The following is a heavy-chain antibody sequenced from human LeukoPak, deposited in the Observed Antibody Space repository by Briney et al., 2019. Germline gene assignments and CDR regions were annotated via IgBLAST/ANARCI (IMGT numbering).Heavy chain of an antibody. CDR2: IIPIFGTA. Sequence: ASVKVSCKASGGTFSSYAISWVRQAPGQGLEWIGGIIPIFGTANYAQKFQGRVTITTDESTSTAYMELSSLRSEDTAVYYCARTERYDFWSGYYYYYYMDVWGKGTTVTVSS. CDR1: GGTFSSYA. J-gene: IGHJ6*03. V-gene: IGHV1-69*05. CDR3: ARTERYDFWSGYYYYYYMDV. D-gene: IGHD3-3*01.